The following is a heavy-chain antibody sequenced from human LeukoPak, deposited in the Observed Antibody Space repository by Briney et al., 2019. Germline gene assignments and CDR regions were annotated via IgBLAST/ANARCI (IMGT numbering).Heavy chain of an antibody. J-gene: IGHJ6*03. CDR2: INWNGGST. CDR3: ARARMGQLINRYHFYTDV. D-gene: IGHD2-2*02. V-gene: IGHV3-20*04. CDR1: GFTFDDYG. Sequence: GGSLRLSCAASGFTFDDYGMSWVRQAPGKGLEWVSSINWNGGSTGYADSAKGRFTISRDNAKNSLYLQMNSLRAEDTALYYCARARMGQLINRYHFYTDVWGKGTTVTVSS.